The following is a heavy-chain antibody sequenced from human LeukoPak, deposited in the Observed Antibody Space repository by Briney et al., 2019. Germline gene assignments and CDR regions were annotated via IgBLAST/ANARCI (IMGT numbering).Heavy chain of an antibody. Sequence: GASVKISCKASGGTFSSDAISCVRQAPGQGLEWMGGIIPIFGTANYAQKFQGRVTITPDESTSTAYMELSSLRSEDTAVYYCARDPGAAAGRGTGFDYWGQGTLVTVSS. D-gene: IGHD6-13*01. CDR1: GGTFSSDA. CDR3: ARDPGAAAGRGTGFDY. J-gene: IGHJ4*02. V-gene: IGHV1-69*01. CDR2: IIPIFGTA.